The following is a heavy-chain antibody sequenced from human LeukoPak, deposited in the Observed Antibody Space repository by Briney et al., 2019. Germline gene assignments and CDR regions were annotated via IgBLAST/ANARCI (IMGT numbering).Heavy chain of an antibody. D-gene: IGHD1-26*01. CDR1: GFSFSYYG. CDR2: ISYDGSDK. V-gene: IGHV3-30*18. Sequence: GRSLRLSCAASGFSFSYYGIHWVRQAPGKGLEWVAVISYDGSDKYFADSVKGRFSISRDNSQNTVYLQMNSLRTEDTAIYYCAKDMRPYSGDRSFLFDQWGQGTLVLVSS. CDR3: AKDMRPYSGDRSFLFDQ. J-gene: IGHJ4*02.